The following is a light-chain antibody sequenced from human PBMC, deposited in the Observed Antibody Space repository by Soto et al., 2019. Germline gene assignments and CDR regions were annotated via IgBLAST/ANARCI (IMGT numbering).Light chain of an antibody. V-gene: IGKV1-5*01. Sequence: DIQMTQSPSTLSASVGDRVTITCRASQSISTSLAWYQQKPGEAPKFLIYDASSLESGVPSRFSGSGSGTEVTLTIGNLQPDAFATYFCQQYNRYSPWTFGQGTKVEI. CDR2: DAS. J-gene: IGKJ1*01. CDR1: QSISTS. CDR3: QQYNRYSPWT.